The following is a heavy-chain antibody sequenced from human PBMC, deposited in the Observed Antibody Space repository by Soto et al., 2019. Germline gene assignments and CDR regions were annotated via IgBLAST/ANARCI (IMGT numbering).Heavy chain of an antibody. J-gene: IGHJ6*03. CDR3: ARGVRYQLPKKGDDYYYYMDV. D-gene: IGHD2-2*01. CDR2: MNPNSGNT. Sequence: QVQLVQSGAEVKKPGASVKVSCKASGYTFNSYDINWVRQATGQGLEWMGWMNPNSGNTGSAQKFQGRVTMTRNKSISTAYMELRSLRSEDTAVYYCARGVRYQLPKKGDDYYYYMDVWGKGTTVTVSS. V-gene: IGHV1-8*01. CDR1: GYTFNSYD.